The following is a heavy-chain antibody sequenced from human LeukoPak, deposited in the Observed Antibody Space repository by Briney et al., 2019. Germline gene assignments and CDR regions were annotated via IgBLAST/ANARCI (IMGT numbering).Heavy chain of an antibody. V-gene: IGHV3-21*01. CDR2: ISIDSDYI. Sequence: KPGGSLRLSCEVSGSTLSRYSMNWVRQAPGKGLEWVSAISIDSDYIYYGDSVRGRFTVSRDNAKNSLYPQMNSLRAEDTALYYCVLASYSTTWYLDSWGQGTLVIVSS. D-gene: IGHD6-13*01. CDR3: VLASYSTTWYLDS. CDR1: GSTLSRYS. J-gene: IGHJ4*02.